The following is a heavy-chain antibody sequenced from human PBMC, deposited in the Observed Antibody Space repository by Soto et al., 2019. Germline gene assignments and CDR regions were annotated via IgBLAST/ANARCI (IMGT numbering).Heavy chain of an antibody. CDR3: ARGYYYGSGTPYFWFDP. D-gene: IGHD3-10*01. J-gene: IGHJ5*02. CDR1: GGTFSSYT. Sequence: QVQLVQSGAEVKKPGSSVKVSCKASGGTFSSYTISWVRQAPGQGLEWMGRISPILGIANYAQKFQGRVTITADKSTSTAYMELSSLRSEDTAVYYCARGYYYGSGTPYFWFDPWGQGTLVTVSS. V-gene: IGHV1-69*02. CDR2: ISPILGIA.